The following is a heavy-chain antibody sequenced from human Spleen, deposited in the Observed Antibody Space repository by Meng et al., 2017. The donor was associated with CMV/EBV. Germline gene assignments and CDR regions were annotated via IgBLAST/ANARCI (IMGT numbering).Heavy chain of an antibody. Sequence: FIGSYLQWVRQAPGQGLEWMGGINTDRDDRNYAQKFQGRVTMTRDTSTSTAYMELSRLTSDDTAVYYCARGRSKYCTDTSCHEFYFDYWGPGTLVTVSS. CDR1: FIGSY. CDR2: INTDRDDR. D-gene: IGHD2-2*01. V-gene: IGHV1-2*02. CDR3: ARGRSKYCTDTSCHEFYFDY. J-gene: IGHJ4*02.